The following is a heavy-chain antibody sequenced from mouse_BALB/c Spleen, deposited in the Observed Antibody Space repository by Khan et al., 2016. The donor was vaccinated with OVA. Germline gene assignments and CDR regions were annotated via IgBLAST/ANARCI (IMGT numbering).Heavy chain of an antibody. CDR2: VSSLAYNF. CDR3: ARGGKGGFAY. V-gene: IGHV5-15*02. Sequence: EVELVESGGGLVQPGGSRKLSCAASGFTFSDYGMAWVRQAPGKGPEWVAFVSSLAYNFYYADTVTGRFPISRENAKNTLYLEMRSLRSEDTARYYCARGGKGGFAYWGQGTLVTVSA. J-gene: IGHJ3*01. CDR1: GFTFSDYG.